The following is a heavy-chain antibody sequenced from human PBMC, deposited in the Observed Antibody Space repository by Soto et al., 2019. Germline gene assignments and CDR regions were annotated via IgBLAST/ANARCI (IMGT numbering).Heavy chain of an antibody. V-gene: IGHV6-1*01. J-gene: IGHJ6*02. Sequence: SQTLSLTCAISGDSVSSNSAAWNWIRQSPSRGLEWLGRTYYRSKWYNDYAVSVKSRITINPDTSKNQFSLQLNSVTPEDTAVYYCARAQTIPVGSKTQYYYYGMDVWGQATTVTSS. CDR1: GDSVSSNSAA. CDR2: TYYRSKWYN. CDR3: ARAQTIPVGSKTQYYYYGMDV. D-gene: IGHD6-19*01.